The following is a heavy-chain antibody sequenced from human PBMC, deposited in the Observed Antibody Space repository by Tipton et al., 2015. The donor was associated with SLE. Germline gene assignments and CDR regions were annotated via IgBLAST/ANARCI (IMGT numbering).Heavy chain of an antibody. CDR1: GFTFSDYY. V-gene: IGHV3-11*01. Sequence: SLRLSFAASGFTFSDYYMSWIRQAPGKGLEWVSYISSSGSTIYYADSVKGRLTISRDNAKNSLYLQMNSLRAEDTAVYYCARDRYYYDSSGSDAFDIWGQGTMVTVSS. J-gene: IGHJ3*02. CDR3: ARDRYYYDSSGSDAFDI. D-gene: IGHD3-22*01. CDR2: ISSSGSTI.